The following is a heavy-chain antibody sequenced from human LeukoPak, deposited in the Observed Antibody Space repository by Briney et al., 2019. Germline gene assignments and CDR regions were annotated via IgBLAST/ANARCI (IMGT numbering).Heavy chain of an antibody. CDR2: IYPGDSDT. Sequence: GESLKISCKGSGYSFTSYWIGWVRQMPGKGLEWMGIIYPGDSDTRYSPSFQGQVTISADKSISTAYLQWSSLEASDTAMYYCARGVDYYYDSSGYFDYWGQGTLVTVSS. V-gene: IGHV5-51*01. D-gene: IGHD3-22*01. CDR3: ARGVDYYYDSSGYFDY. CDR1: GYSFTSYW. J-gene: IGHJ4*02.